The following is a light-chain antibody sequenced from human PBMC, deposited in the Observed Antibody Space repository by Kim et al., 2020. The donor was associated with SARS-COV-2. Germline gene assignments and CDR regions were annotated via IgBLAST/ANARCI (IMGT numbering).Light chain of an antibody. CDR3: QECYSTPHT. Sequence: DIQMTQSPSSLSASVGDRVTITCRASQSISSYLNWYQQKPGKAPKLLIYAASSLQSGVPSRFSGSGSGTDFTLTISSLQPEDFATYYCQECYSTPHTFGQGTKLDI. CDR1: QSISSY. CDR2: AAS. V-gene: IGKV1-39*01. J-gene: IGKJ2*01.